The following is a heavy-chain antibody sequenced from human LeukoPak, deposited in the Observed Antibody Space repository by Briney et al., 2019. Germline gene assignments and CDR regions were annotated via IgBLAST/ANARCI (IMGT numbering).Heavy chain of an antibody. CDR3: ARDGYSSSWYWYFDL. CDR2: INSDGSST. Sequence: GGSLRLSCAASGFTFSSYWMHWVRQAPGKGLVWVSRINSDGSSTSYADSVKGRFTISRDNAKNTLYLQMNSLGAEDTAVYYCARDGYSSSWYWYFDLWGRGTLVTVSS. CDR1: GFTFSSYW. J-gene: IGHJ2*01. V-gene: IGHV3-74*01. D-gene: IGHD6-13*01.